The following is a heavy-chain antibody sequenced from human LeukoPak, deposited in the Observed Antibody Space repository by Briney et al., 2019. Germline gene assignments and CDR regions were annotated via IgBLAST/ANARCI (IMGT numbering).Heavy chain of an antibody. CDR3: ARLGSSGYDLDY. J-gene: IGHJ4*02. Sequence: PSETLSLTCTVSGGSISSSSYYWGWIRQPPGKGLEWIGSIFYSGSTYYNPSLKSRVTISVDTSKNQFSLKLSSVTAADTAVYYCARLGSSGYDLDYWGQGTLVTVSS. V-gene: IGHV4-39*01. CDR2: IFYSGST. D-gene: IGHD5-12*01. CDR1: GGSISSSSYY.